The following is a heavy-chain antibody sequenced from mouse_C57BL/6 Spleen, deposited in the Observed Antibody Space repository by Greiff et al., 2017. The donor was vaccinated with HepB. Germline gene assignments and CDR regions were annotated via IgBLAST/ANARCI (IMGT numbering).Heavy chain of an antibody. Sequence: EVQRVESGTVLARPGASVKMSCKTSGYTFTSYWMHWVKQRPGQGLEWIGAIYPGNSDTSYNQKFKGKAKLTAVTSASTAYMELSSLTNEDSAVYYWTMGIYGNFPWFAYWGQGTLVTVSA. CDR3: TMGIYGNFPWFAY. CDR1: GYTFTSYW. D-gene: IGHD2-1*01. J-gene: IGHJ3*01. V-gene: IGHV1-5*01. CDR2: IYPGNSDT.